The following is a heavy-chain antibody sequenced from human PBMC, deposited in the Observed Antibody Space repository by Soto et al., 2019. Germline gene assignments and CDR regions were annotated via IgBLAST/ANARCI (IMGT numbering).Heavy chain of an antibody. D-gene: IGHD3-16*01. CDR1: GYIFTGLD. V-gene: IGHV1-8*01. CDR2: MQPSNGRT. CDR3: ARGVIAGVDY. Sequence: AASVKVSCKASGYIFTGLDMKWVRQTTGQGLEWMGWMQPSNGRTGYERKFQGRVTMTRDTSINTAYMELSSLKSDDTAFYYCARGVIAGVDYWGQGXLGTVST. J-gene: IGHJ4*02.